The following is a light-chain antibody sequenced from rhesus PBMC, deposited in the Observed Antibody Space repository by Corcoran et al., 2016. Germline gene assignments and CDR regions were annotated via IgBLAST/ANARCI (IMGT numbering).Light chain of an antibody. Sequence: DIQMTQSPSSLSAALGERVTVTCRASENVNNHLNWYQQKQGKAPKFLIYKASNLQDGVPSRFSGSGSGTDYTLTISSLQAEDVATYYCQQSFGVAPTFGGGTKVDLK. CDR2: KAS. CDR3: QQSFGVAPT. V-gene: IGKV1-74*01. CDR1: ENVNNH. J-gene: IGKJ4*01.